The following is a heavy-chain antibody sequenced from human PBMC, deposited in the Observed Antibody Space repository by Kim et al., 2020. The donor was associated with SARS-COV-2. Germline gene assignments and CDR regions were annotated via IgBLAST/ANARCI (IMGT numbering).Heavy chain of an antibody. CDR2: INHSGRT. CDR1: GGSFSGYY. CDR3: ARRLSNTSGWGSHYCDL. Sequence: SETLSLTCAVYGGSFSGYYWSWIRQPPGKGLEWIGEINHSGRTNYNPSLKSRVTISVDPSKNQFSLKLTSGTAADAALYSCARRLSNTSGWGSHYCDLWGQGILVTVSS. D-gene: IGHD3-10*01. J-gene: IGHJ1*01. V-gene: IGHV4-34*01.